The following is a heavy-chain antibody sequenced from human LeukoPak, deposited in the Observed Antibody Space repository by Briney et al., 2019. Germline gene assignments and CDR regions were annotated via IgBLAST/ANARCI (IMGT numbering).Heavy chain of an antibody. D-gene: IGHD3-10*01. CDR1: GDSVSNNGGA. V-gene: IGHV6-1*01. CDR3: ASGYALHF. Sequence: SQTLSLTCAISGDSVSNNGGAWNWIRQSPSRGLEWLGRTYYRSNWNNDYATSVESRIVINADTSKNQFSLQLNSVTPEDTAVYYCASGYALHFWGQGTMVTVSS. CDR2: TYYRSNWNN. J-gene: IGHJ3*01.